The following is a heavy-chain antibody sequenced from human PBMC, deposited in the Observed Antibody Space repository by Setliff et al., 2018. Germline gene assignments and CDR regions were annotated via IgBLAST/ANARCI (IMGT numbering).Heavy chain of an antibody. D-gene: IGHD3-22*01. J-gene: IGHJ6*03. CDR3: AKEGGGYSYDTSGYYYDYYYYYYMDV. CDR1: GFTFDRFG. Sequence: GGSLRLSCTASGFTFDRFGMHWVRQAPGKGLEWVAFIRYDGNKQYHAESVKGRFTISRDNSKNTLYLQMNSLRAEDTAVYFCAKEGGGYSYDTSGYYYDYYYYYYMDVWGKGTTVTVSS. CDR2: IRYDGNKQ. V-gene: IGHV3-30*02.